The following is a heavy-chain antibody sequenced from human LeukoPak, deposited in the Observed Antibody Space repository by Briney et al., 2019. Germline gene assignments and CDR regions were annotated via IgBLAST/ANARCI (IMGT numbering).Heavy chain of an antibody. CDR1: GFTFSNYS. J-gene: IGHJ6*04. V-gene: IGHV3-21*01. D-gene: IGHD3-16*01. CDR3: AKSTRAVMAMMDV. CDR2: ISSRSTYI. Sequence: GGSLRLSCAASGFTFSNYSMNWVRQAPGKGLEWVSSISSRSTYIYHADSVKGRFTISRDNAKNSLFLQMNSLRAEDTAVYFCAKSTRAVMAMMDVWGKVTTVTVSS.